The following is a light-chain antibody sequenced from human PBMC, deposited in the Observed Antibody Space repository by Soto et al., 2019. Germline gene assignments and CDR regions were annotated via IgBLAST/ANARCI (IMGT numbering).Light chain of an antibody. CDR3: QQYNSYSPKYT. J-gene: IGKJ2*01. V-gene: IGKV1-5*03. CDR2: KAS. CDR1: KSFRSG. Sequence: DTQRTQSPSTLSQSEGARATITCRASKSFRSGWAWYQQKPGKAPKLLIYKASSLESGVPSRFSGSGSGTEFTLTISSLQPDDFATYYCQQYNSYSPKYTFGQGTKLEIK.